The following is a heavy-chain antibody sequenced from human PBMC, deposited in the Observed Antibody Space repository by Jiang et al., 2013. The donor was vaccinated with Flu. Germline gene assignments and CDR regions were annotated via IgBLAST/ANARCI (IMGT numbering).Heavy chain of an antibody. J-gene: IGHJ4*02. CDR1: GFTFGDYA. CDR2: IRSKAYGGTT. V-gene: IGHV3-49*05. D-gene: IGHD2-8*01. Sequence: VQLVESGGGLVKPGRSLRLSCTASGFTFGDYAMSWFRQAPGKGLEWVGFIRSKAYGGTTEYAASVKGRFTISRDDSKSIAYLQMNSLKTEDTAVYYCTREESDIVLIGVAFDYWGQGTLVTVSS. CDR3: TREESDIVLIGVAFDY.